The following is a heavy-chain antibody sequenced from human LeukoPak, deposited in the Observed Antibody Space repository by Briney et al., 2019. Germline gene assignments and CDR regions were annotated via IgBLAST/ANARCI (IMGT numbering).Heavy chain of an antibody. CDR1: GFTFSDYY. J-gene: IGHJ6*03. D-gene: IGHD3-9*01. CDR2: ISSSGSTI. V-gene: IGHV3-11*01. CDR3: ARAGSYDILTGYYYYYYMDV. Sequence: PGGSLRLSCAASGFTFSDYYMSWIRQAPGKGLEWVSYISSSGSTIYYADSVKGRFTISRDNAKNSLYLQMNSLRAEDTAVYYCARAGSYDILTGYYYYYYMDVWGKGTTVTISS.